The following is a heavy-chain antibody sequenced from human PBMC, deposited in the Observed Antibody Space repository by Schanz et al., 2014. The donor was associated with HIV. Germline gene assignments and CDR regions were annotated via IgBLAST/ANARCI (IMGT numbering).Heavy chain of an antibody. CDR3: VRAASFHFDKEGYYRNWYFDF. CDR2: VNPESGNT. CDR1: GYTFTSYY. V-gene: IGHV1-46*01. J-gene: IGHJ2*01. Sequence: QVQLVQSGAEVKKPGASVKVSCKASGYTFTSYYMHWVRQAPGQGLEWMGWVNPESGNTGMADKFLGRLSLTRFTSTGTAYMELDSLTSGDTAIYYCVRAASFHFDKEGYYRNWYFDFWGRGTLVAVSS. D-gene: IGHD1-26*01.